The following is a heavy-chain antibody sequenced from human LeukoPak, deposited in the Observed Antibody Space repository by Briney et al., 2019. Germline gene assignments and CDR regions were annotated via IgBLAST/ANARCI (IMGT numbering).Heavy chain of an antibody. D-gene: IGHD3-22*01. CDR2: IYSSGST. CDR3: ARDTRFSDTIGYYYSRFYMDV. Sequence: PSETLSLTCTVSGGPINYNYWSWIRQPPGKRLEYIGYIYSSGSTNYNPSLKGRVTISLDTSKDQFSLKLTSVTAADTAVYYCARDTRFSDTIGYYYSRFYMDVWGKRTTVTVSS. J-gene: IGHJ6*03. V-gene: IGHV4-59*01. CDR1: GGPINYNY.